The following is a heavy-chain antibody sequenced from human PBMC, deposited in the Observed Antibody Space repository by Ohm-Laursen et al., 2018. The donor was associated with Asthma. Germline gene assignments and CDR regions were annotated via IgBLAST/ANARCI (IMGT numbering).Heavy chain of an antibody. CDR2: ISSSGSTI. V-gene: IGHV3-11*01. CDR3: ARDVGSSYSPGSPRFDY. J-gene: IGHJ4*02. D-gene: IGHD6-13*01. CDR1: GFTFSDYY. Sequence: GSLRLSCAASGFTFSDYYMSWIRQAPGKGLEWVSYISSSGSTIYYADSVKGRFTISRDNAKNSLYLQMNSLRAEDTAVYYCARDVGSSYSPGSPRFDYWGQGTLVTVSS.